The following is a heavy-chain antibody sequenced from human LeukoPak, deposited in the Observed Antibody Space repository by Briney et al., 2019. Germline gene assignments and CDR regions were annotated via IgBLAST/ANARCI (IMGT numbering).Heavy chain of an antibody. J-gene: IGHJ4*02. V-gene: IGHV1-46*01. D-gene: IGHD6-13*01. Sequence: ASVKVSCKASGYTVTSYYMHWVRQAPGQGLEWMAILNPSGGSSNYAQKFQGRATLTRATSTGTVYMELSSLRSEDTAVYYCCIAAAGMWGQGTLVTVSS. CDR1: GYTVTSYY. CDR2: LNPSGGSS. CDR3: CIAAAGM.